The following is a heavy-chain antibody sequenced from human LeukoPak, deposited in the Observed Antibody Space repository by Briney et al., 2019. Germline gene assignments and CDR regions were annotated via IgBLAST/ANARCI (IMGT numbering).Heavy chain of an antibody. Sequence: GASVKVSCKAPGYTFTGYYMHWVRQAPGQGLEWMGWINPNSGGTNYAQKFQGRVTMTRDTSISTAYMELSRLRSDDTAVYYCARGGLLWFGDPTQIFDYWGQGTLVTVSS. D-gene: IGHD3-10*01. CDR2: INPNSGGT. CDR1: GYTFTGYY. CDR3: ARGGLLWFGDPTQIFDY. V-gene: IGHV1-2*02. J-gene: IGHJ4*02.